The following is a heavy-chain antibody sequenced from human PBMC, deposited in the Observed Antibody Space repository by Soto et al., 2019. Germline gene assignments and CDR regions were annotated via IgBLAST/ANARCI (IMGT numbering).Heavy chain of an antibody. J-gene: IGHJ4*02. CDR3: ARGLSSFDY. V-gene: IGHV3-33*01. CDR2: IWLDGSNK. D-gene: IGHD3-16*02. CDR1: GFTFSSYG. Sequence: QVQLVESGGGVVQPGRSLRLSCAASGFTFSSYGMHWVRQAPGKGLEWVAVIWLDGSNKYYADSVKDRFTISRDNSKNTLYLQMNSLRAEDTAVYYCARGLSSFDYWCQGNLVTVSS.